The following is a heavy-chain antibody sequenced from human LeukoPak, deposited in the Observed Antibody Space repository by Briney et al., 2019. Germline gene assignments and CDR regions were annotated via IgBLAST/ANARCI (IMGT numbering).Heavy chain of an antibody. J-gene: IGHJ4*02. Sequence: GGSLRLSCAVYGFTFDDYAMHWVRQAPGKGLEWVSGISWNSGSIGYADSVKGRFTISRDNAKNSLYLQMNSLRAEDTALYYCAKVTRATTVTTFDYWGQGTLVTVSS. CDR3: AKVTRATTVTTFDY. V-gene: IGHV3-9*01. D-gene: IGHD4-17*01. CDR1: GFTFDDYA. CDR2: ISWNSGSI.